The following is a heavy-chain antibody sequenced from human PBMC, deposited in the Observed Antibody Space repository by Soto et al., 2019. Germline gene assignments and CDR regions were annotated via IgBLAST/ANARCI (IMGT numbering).Heavy chain of an antibody. V-gene: IGHV4-34*01. CDR3: VRGQPHRITIFEVVIRSYDYGMDV. Sequence: SETLSLTCAVYGGSFTGYYWTWIRQTPGKGLEWIGEINYRGSSYYNPSLESRISMAVDTSKNQFSLKLSSVTAADTAVYFCVRGQPHRITIFEVVIRSYDYGMDVWGQGTTVTVSS. D-gene: IGHD3-3*02. J-gene: IGHJ6*02. CDR2: INYRGSS. CDR1: GGSFTGYY.